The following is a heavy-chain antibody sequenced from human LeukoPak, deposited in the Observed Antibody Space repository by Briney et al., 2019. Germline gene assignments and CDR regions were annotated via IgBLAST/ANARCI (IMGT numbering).Heavy chain of an antibody. Sequence: GGSLRLSCAASGFTFSDYYMSWIRQAPGKGLEWVSYISSSSSYTNYADSLKGRFTISRENAKNSLYLQMNSLRAEDTAVYYCARIPGSTFDYWGQGTLVTVSS. J-gene: IGHJ4*02. V-gene: IGHV3-11*06. CDR2: ISSSSSYT. CDR3: ARIPGSTFDY. CDR1: GFTFSDYY. D-gene: IGHD3-10*01.